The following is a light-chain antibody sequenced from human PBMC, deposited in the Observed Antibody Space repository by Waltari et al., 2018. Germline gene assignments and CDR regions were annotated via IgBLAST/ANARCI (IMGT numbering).Light chain of an antibody. J-gene: IGKJ2*01. Sequence: EIVLTQSPGTLSSSPGERATLSCRASQSVRSSYLAWYQQKPGQAPRLLIYGASSRATGIPDRFSGGGAGTDFTSTISRLEPEDFAVYYFQHYGSSPPKYTFGQGTKLEIK. V-gene: IGKV3-20*01. CDR2: GAS. CDR1: QSVRSSY. CDR3: QHYGSSPPKYT.